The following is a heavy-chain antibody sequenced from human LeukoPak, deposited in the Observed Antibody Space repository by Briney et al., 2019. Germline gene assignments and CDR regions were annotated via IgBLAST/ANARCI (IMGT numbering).Heavy chain of an antibody. V-gene: IGHV3-21*01. CDR1: GFTFSSYS. CDR2: ISSSSSYI. CDR3: ARAQQDYYGDPSYYMDV. D-gene: IGHD4-17*01. J-gene: IGHJ6*03. Sequence: GGSLRLSCAASGFTFSSYSMNWVRQAPGKGLEWVSSISSSSSYIYYADSVKGRFTISRDNAKNSLYLQMNSLRAEDTAVYYCARAQQDYYGDPSYYMDVWGKGTTVTVSS.